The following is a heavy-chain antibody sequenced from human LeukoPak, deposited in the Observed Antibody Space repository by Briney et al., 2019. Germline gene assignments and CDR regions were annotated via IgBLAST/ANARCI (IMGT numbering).Heavy chain of an antibody. CDR3: AKDYRIDY. CDR1: GITFSSYG. Sequence: GGALRLSCAASGITFSSYGMSWVRQAPGKGLEWVSSISSTGGTTYYADSVKGRFTISRDNSKNTLYLQMNSLRAEDTAIYYCAKDYRIDYWGQGTLVTVSS. J-gene: IGHJ4*02. D-gene: IGHD4-11*01. CDR2: ISSTGGTT. V-gene: IGHV3-23*01.